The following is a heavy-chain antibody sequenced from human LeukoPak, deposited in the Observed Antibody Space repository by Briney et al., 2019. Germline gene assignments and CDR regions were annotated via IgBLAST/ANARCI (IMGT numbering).Heavy chain of an antibody. D-gene: IGHD5-12*01. V-gene: IGHV3-64*01. CDR3: ARDLSTGSGYDFLAYIKDYYYGMDV. Sequence: PGGSLRLSCAASGFTFSSYGMHWVRQAPGKGLEYVSAISSNRGSTYYANSVKGRFTISRDNSKNTLYLQMGSLRAEDMAVYYCARDLSTGSGYDFLAYIKDYYYGMDVWGQGTTVTVSS. CDR2: ISSNRGST. J-gene: IGHJ6*02. CDR1: GFTFSSYG.